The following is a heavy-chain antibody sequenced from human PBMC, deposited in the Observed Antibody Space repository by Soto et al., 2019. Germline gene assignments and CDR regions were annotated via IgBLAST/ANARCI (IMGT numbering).Heavy chain of an antibody. Sequence: GGSLRLSCAASGFTFSSYAMSWVRQAPGKGPEWVSAISESGGDNTYYADSVKGRFTISRDNSKNTLYLQMNSLRAEDTALYYCAKVFLFQQLVFDYWGPGTLVTVSS. CDR3: AKVFLFQQLVFDY. CDR1: GFTFSSYA. V-gene: IGHV3-23*01. D-gene: IGHD6-13*01. CDR2: ISESGGDNT. J-gene: IGHJ4*02.